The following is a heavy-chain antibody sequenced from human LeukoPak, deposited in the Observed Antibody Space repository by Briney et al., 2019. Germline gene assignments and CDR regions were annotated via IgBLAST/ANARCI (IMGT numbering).Heavy chain of an antibody. CDR2: INWNGGST. CDR3: ARGVTTTGYDY. V-gene: IGHV3-20*04. D-gene: IGHD1-1*01. CDR1: GFTFDDYG. J-gene: IGHJ4*02. Sequence: GGSLRLSCAASGFTFDDYGMSWVRQGPGKGLEWVSGINWNGGSTGYADSVKGRFTISRDNAKNSLYLQMNSLRAEDTAAYYCARGVTTTGYDYWGQGTLVTVSS.